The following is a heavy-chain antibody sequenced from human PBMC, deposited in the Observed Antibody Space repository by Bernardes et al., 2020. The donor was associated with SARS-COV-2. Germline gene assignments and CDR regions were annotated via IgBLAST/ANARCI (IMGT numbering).Heavy chain of an antibody. CDR1: GFTFSSYW. D-gene: IGHD3-22*01. CDR2: ISSDGSRT. CDR3: TGADDGSGRNWFDP. J-gene: IGHJ5*02. Sequence: GGSLRLSCGASGFTFSSYWMHWVRQAPGKGLVWVSRISSDGSRTNYADSVKGRLTISRDNAKNMVYLQMNSLRAEDTAVYYCTGADDGSGRNWFDPWGQGTLVTVSS. V-gene: IGHV3-74*01.